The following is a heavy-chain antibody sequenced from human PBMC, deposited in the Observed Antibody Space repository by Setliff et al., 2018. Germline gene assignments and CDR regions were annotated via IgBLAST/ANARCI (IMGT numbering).Heavy chain of an antibody. J-gene: IGHJ4*02. V-gene: IGHV4-39*07. D-gene: IGHD3-3*01. Sequence: LSLTCTVSGGSIGSSSYYWGWIRQPPGKGLEWIGSIYYSGSTYCNPSLKSRVTISVDTSKNQFSLKLSSVTAADTAVYYCARRETYYNFWSGYYAYWGQGTLVTVSS. CDR2: IYYSGST. CDR3: ARRETYYNFWSGYYAY. CDR1: GGSIGSSSYY.